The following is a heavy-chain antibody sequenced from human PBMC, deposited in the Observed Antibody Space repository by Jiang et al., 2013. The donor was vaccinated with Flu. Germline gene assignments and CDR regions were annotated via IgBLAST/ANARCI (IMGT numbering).Heavy chain of an antibody. CDR3: AKPVRDIFHYYGMDV. CDR2: SSGSGSST. CDR1: GFTFSTYA. Sequence: VQLLESGGGLVQPEGSLRLSCAASGFTFSTYAMNWVRQAPGKGLEWVSSSGSGSSTYYADSVKGRFTVSRDNSKNTLTLQMNSLRTEDTAIYYCAKPVRDIFHYYGMDVWGQGTTVTVSS. D-gene: IGHD2-15*01. J-gene: IGHJ6*02. V-gene: IGHV3-23*01.